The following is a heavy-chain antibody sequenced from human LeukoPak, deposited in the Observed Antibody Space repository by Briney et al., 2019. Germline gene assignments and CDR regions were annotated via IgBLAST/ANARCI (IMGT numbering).Heavy chain of an antibody. Sequence: PGGSLRLSCAASGFTFSSYGMHWVRQAPGKGLEWVAVISYDGGNKYYADSVKGRFTISRDNSKNTLYLQMNSLRAEDTAVYYCAKDIGDGYNSYHFDYWGQGTLVTVSS. CDR3: AKDIGDGYNSYHFDY. J-gene: IGHJ4*02. D-gene: IGHD5-24*01. CDR1: GFTFSSYG. CDR2: ISYDGGNK. V-gene: IGHV3-30*18.